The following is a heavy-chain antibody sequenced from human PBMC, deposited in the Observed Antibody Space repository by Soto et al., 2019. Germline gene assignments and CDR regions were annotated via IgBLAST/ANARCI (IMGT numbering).Heavy chain of an antibody. J-gene: IGHJ6*02. Sequence: QVQLVQSGAEVKKSGASVKVSCKASGYSVSDYFIQWVRQAPGQGLEWVAWINPKTAATNYAKKFQGGVSLTWYTSVSTAYMELTRLRPDDTAVYYCARIKWGLDYYNGMDVWGQVTTVIVSS. D-gene: IGHD1-26*01. CDR1: GYSVSDYF. CDR3: ARIKWGLDYYNGMDV. V-gene: IGHV1-2*02. CDR2: INPKTAAT.